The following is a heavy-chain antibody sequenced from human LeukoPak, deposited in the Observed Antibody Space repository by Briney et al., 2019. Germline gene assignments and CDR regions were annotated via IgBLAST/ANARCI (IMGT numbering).Heavy chain of an antibody. CDR2: INAGNGNT. Sequence: ASVTVPCKASGYTFTSYAMHWVRQAPGQRLEWMGWINAGNGNTKYSQEFQGRVTITRDTSASTAYMELSSLRSEDMAVYYCARGGYDSSGKEEFDYWGQGTLVTVSS. D-gene: IGHD3-22*01. CDR3: ARGGYDSSGKEEFDY. J-gene: IGHJ4*02. CDR1: GYTFTSYA. V-gene: IGHV1-3*03.